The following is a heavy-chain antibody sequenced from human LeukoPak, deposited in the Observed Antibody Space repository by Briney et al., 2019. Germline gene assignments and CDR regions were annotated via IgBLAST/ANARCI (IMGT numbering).Heavy chain of an antibody. V-gene: IGHV3-30*18. CDR1: GFTFSSYG. CDR3: AKSIFGSGSYPSDY. J-gene: IGHJ4*02. Sequence: GGSLRLSCAASGFTFSSYGMRWVRQAPGKGLEWVAVISSDGSNKYYADSVKGRFTVSRDDSKNTLYLQMNSLRDEDTAVYYCAKSIFGSGSYPSDYWGQGTLVTVSS. CDR2: ISSDGSNK. D-gene: IGHD3-10*01.